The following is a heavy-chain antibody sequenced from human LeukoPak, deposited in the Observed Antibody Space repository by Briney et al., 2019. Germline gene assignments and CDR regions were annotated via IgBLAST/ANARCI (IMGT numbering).Heavy chain of an antibody. CDR3: AYTPRYYYYYFMDV. J-gene: IGHJ6*03. V-gene: IGHV1-69*01. D-gene: IGHD2-2*02. CDR1: GGTFSSYA. Sequence: GASVKVSCKASGGTFSSYAISWVRQAPGQGLEWMGGIIPIFGTANYAQKFQGRVTITADESTSTAYMELSSLRSEDTAVYYCAYTPRYYYYYFMDVEGKGPTVIISS. CDR2: IIPIFGTA.